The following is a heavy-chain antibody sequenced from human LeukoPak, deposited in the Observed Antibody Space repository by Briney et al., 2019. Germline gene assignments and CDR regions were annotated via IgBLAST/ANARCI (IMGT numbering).Heavy chain of an antibody. CDR3: ARDLGHSSDAFDI. CDR1: GFTFSSYS. D-gene: IGHD6-13*01. V-gene: IGHV3-21*01. Sequence: PGGSLRLSCAASGFTFSSYSMNWVRQAPGKGLEWVSSISSSSSYIYYADSVKGRFTISRDNAKNSLYLQMNSLRAEDTAVYYCARDLGHSSDAFDIWGQGTMVTVSS. CDR2: ISSSSSYI. J-gene: IGHJ3*02.